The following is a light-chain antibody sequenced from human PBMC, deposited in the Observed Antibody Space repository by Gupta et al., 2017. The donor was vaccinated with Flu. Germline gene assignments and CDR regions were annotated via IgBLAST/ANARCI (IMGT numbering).Light chain of an antibody. V-gene: IGLV1-51*01. CDR1: SSNIENNF. J-gene: IGLJ3*02. Sequence: SSSNIENNFVSWYQQLPRTAPNLLIYEDIKRPSGIPVRFSASKSGTSATLAITGLQTGDEADYYCGTWDDNVRAWVFGGGTKVTVL. CDR2: EDI. CDR3: GTWDDNVRAWV.